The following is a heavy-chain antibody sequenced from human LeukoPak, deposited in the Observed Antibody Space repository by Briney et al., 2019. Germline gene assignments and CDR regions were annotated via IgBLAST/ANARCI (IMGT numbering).Heavy chain of an antibody. CDR3: ARGGYYGSGNDFRFDP. V-gene: IGHV4-59*01. CDR2: IYYSGNT. D-gene: IGHD3-10*01. J-gene: IGHJ5*02. Sequence: SETLSLTCTVSGGSISGYYWNWIRQPPGKGLEWIGYIYYSGNTNYNPSLKSRVTISLDTSKNQFSLKLSSVTAADTAVYFCARGGYYGSGNDFRFDPWGQGTLVTVSS. CDR1: GGSISGYY.